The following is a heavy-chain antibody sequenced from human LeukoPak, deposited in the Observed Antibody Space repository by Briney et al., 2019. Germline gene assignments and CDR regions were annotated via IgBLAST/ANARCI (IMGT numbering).Heavy chain of an antibody. J-gene: IGHJ6*03. D-gene: IGHD2-8*01. CDR1: GGSISSSTNW. CDR2: IYHSGGT. Sequence: EPSETLSLTCAVSGGSISSSTNWWSWVRQPPGKGLEWIGEIYHSGGTNYNPSLKSRITISVDKSQNQFSLKVNSLTAADTAVYYCATNGYYCMDVWGKGTTVTVSS. CDR3: ATNGYYCMDV. V-gene: IGHV4-4*02.